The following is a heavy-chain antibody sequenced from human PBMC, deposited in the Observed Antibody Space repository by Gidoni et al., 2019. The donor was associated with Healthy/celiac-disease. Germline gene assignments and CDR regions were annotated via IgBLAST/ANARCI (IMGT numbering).Heavy chain of an antibody. J-gene: IGHJ6*02. CDR1: GYTFTSYY. CDR3: ARDRPTNDPYPEGYYYYGMDV. D-gene: IGHD1-1*01. CDR2: INPSGGST. V-gene: IGHV1-46*01. Sequence: QVQLVQSGAAVKKPGASVKVSCKASGYTFTSYYMHWVRQAPGQGLEWMGIINPSGGSTSYAQKFQGRVTMTRDTSTSTVYMELSSLRSEDTAVYYCARDRPTNDPYPEGYYYYGMDVWGQGTTVTVSS.